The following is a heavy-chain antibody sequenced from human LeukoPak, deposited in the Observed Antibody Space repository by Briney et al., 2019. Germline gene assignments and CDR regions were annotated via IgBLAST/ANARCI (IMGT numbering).Heavy chain of an antibody. CDR2: IYTSGST. J-gene: IGHJ4*02. D-gene: IGHD5-12*01. V-gene: IGHV4-4*07. CDR1: GGSISSYY. CDR3: ARGVDVVATIGTDFDN. Sequence: PSETLSLTCTVSGGSISSYYWSWIRQPAGKGLEWIGRIYTSGSTNYNPSLKSRVTMSVDTSKNQFSLKLSSVTAADTAVYYCARGVDVVATIGTDFDNWGQGTLVTVSS.